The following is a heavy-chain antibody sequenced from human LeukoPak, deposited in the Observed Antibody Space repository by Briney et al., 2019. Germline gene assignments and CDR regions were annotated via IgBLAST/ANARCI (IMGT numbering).Heavy chain of an antibody. J-gene: IGHJ4*02. Sequence: GGSLRLSCAASGFTFSSYEMNWVRQAPGKGLEWVSYISRSDSIIYYADSVKGRFTISRDNAKNSLYLQMNSLRAEDTAVYYCAKEGIGYCSGGSCYAQGYFDYWGQGTLVTVSS. D-gene: IGHD2-15*01. CDR3: AKEGIGYCSGGSCYAQGYFDY. CDR2: ISRSDSII. V-gene: IGHV3-48*03. CDR1: GFTFSSYE.